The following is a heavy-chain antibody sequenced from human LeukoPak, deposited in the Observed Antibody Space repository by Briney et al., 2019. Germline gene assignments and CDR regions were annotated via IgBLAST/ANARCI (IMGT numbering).Heavy chain of an antibody. D-gene: IGHD6-13*01. Sequence: GASVKVSCKASGYTFTSYYMHWVRQAPGQGLEWMGTINPSGGSTSYAQKFQGRVTMTRDTSTSTVYMELSSLRSEDTAVYYCAGSSWYGLLYYWGQGTLVTVSS. CDR2: INPSGGST. CDR1: GYTFTSYY. V-gene: IGHV1-46*01. J-gene: IGHJ4*02. CDR3: AGSSWYGLLYY.